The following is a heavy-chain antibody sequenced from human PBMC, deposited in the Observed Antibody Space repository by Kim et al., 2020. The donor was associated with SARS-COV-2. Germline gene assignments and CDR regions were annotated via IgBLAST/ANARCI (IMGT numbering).Heavy chain of an antibody. V-gene: IGHV3-30-3*01. CDR1: GFTLSSYA. CDR3: ARGLLRLGELLH. D-gene: IGHD3-16*01. J-gene: IGHJ4*02. Sequence: GGSLRLSCAASGFTLSSYAMHWVRQAPGKGLEWVAVISYDGSNKYYADSVKGRFTISRDNSKNTLYLQMNSLRAEDTAVYYCARGLLRLGELLHWGQGTLVTVSS. CDR2: ISYDGSNK.